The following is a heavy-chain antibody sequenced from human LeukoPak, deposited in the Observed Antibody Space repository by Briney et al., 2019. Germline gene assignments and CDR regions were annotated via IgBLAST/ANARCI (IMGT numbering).Heavy chain of an antibody. J-gene: IGHJ4*02. CDR3: AKDVGKWESLHFFDY. CDR2: ISGSGAST. D-gene: IGHD1-26*01. CDR1: GFTLSTNA. Sequence: GGSLRLSCLTSGFTLSTNAMSWVRQAPGKGLKWISGISGSGASTYYADSVKGRFTISRDDSRNTLYLQMNSLRGDDTAVYYCAKDVGKWESLHFFDYWGQGTLVTVSS. V-gene: IGHV3-23*01.